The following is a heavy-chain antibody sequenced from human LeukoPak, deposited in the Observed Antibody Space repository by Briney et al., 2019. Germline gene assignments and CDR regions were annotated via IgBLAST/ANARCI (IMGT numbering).Heavy chain of an antibody. Sequence: GGSLRLSCAASGFTFSSYSMNWVRQAPGKGLEWVSSISSSSSYIYYAASVKGRFTTSRDNAQNSLYLQMKSLRAEDTAVYYCARGGGSYYFDYWGQGTLVTVSS. V-gene: IGHV3-21*01. CDR2: ISSSSSYI. CDR1: GFTFSSYS. J-gene: IGHJ4*02. CDR3: ARGGGSYYFDY. D-gene: IGHD4-23*01.